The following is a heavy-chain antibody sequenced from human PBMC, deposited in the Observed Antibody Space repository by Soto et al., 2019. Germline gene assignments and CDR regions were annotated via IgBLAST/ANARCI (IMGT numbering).Heavy chain of an antibody. Sequence: SVKVSCKASGGTFSSYAISWVRQAPGQGLEWMGGIIPIFGTANYAQKFQGRVTITADESTSTAYMELSSLRSEDTAVYYCGRDLDTAMVAFDIGGQGTMVTVSS. J-gene: IGHJ3*02. V-gene: IGHV1-69*13. CDR1: GGTFSSYA. CDR2: IIPIFGTA. D-gene: IGHD5-18*01. CDR3: GRDLDTAMVAFDI.